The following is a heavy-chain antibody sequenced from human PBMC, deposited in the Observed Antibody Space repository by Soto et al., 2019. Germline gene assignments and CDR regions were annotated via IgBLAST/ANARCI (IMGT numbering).Heavy chain of an antibody. J-gene: IGHJ6*02. D-gene: IGHD6-13*01. CDR3: ARDWLGEQQLGQGVYYYYYGMDV. CDR2: IWYDGSNK. Sequence: PGGSLRLSCAASGFTFSSYGMHWVRQAPGKGLEWVAAIWYDGSNKYYAASVKGRFTISRDNSKNTLYLQMNRLRAEDTAVYYCARDWLGEQQLGQGVYYYYYGMDVWGQGATVTVSS. CDR1: GFTFSSYG. V-gene: IGHV3-33*01.